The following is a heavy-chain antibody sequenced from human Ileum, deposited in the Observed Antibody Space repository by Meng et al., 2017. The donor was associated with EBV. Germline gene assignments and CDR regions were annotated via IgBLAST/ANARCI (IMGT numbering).Heavy chain of an antibody. CDR1: GGSIKTDSY. CDR2: IFHSGSA. D-gene: IGHD5/OR15-5a*01. CDR3: ARAPSTSSTRTFDY. Sequence: QLRLEESAPGLVKPSVPLSLTCTVSGGSIKTDSYWGWIRQPPGKGLEWFGSIFHSGSAYYNPSLKSRVSISVHTSENYFSLNLRSVTAADTAVYYCARAPSTSSTRTFDYWGQGTLVTVSS. J-gene: IGHJ4*02. V-gene: IGHV4-38-2*02.